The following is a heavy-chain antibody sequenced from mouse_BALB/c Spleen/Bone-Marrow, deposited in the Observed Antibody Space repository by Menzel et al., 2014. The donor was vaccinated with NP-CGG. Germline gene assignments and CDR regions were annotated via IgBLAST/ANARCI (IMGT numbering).Heavy chain of an antibody. J-gene: IGHJ4*01. CDR1: GFSLTSYG. Sequence: VQLVESGPGLAQPSQSLSITCTVSGFSLTSYGVHWVRQSPGKGLEWLGVTWSGGTTDYNAPFISRLSISKDNSKSQVFFKMNSPQANDTAIYYCARNPIRRNAMDYWGQGTSVTVSS. V-gene: IGHV2-2*02. D-gene: IGHD2-12*01. CDR2: TWSGGTT. CDR3: ARNPIRRNAMDY.